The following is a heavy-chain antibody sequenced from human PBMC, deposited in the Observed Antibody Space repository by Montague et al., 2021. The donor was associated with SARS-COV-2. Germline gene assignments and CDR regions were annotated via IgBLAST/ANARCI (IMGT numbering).Heavy chain of an antibody. D-gene: IGHD7-27*01. Sequence: SVKVSFKVSGYSPTELPMHWVRQAPGKGLEWMGGVDPEDGKTIYAQNFQGRLTIAEDTSADTAYMELSSLRSDDTAVYYCATSADWGSTGRFDFWGQGTLVTVSS. V-gene: IGHV1-24*01. CDR3: ATSADWGSTGRFDF. J-gene: IGHJ4*02. CDR2: VDPEDGKT. CDR1: GYSPTELP.